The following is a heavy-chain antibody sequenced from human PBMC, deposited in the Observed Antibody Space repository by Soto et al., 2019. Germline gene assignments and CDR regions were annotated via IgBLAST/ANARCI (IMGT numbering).Heavy chain of an antibody. Sequence: SETLSLTCTVSGGSVSSGSYYWSWIRQPPGKGLEWIGSIYYSGSTYYNPSLKSRVTISVDTSKNQFSLKLSSVTAADTAVYYCARVTALVGAKYYFDYWGQGTLVTVSS. J-gene: IGHJ4*02. D-gene: IGHD1-26*01. CDR1: GGSVSSGSYY. CDR2: IYYSGST. CDR3: ARVTALVGAKYYFDY. V-gene: IGHV4-61*01.